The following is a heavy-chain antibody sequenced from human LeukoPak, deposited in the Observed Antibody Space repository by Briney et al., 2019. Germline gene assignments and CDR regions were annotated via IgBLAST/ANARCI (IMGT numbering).Heavy chain of an antibody. V-gene: IGHV4-4*07. Sequence: SETLSLTCTLSGGSISIYRWSWTRQPAGKGLEWMGRIDTSGNTNYNPSLNGRVTMSVDTSKTQFYLNLRSVTAADTAIYYCARGIVRGVSAPDIWGQGTMVTVSS. D-gene: IGHD3-10*01. CDR1: GGSISIYR. CDR3: ARGIVRGVSAPDI. CDR2: IDTSGNT. J-gene: IGHJ3*02.